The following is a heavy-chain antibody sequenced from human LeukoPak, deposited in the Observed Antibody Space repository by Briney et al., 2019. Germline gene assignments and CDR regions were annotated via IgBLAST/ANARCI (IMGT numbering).Heavy chain of an antibody. J-gene: IGHJ3*02. Sequence: GRSLRLSCAASGFTFDDYAMHWVRQAPGKGLEWVSGISWNSGSIGYADSVKGRFTISRDNAKNSLYLQMNSLRAEDTALYYCAKGQYSSSIKTHDAFDIWGQGTMVTVSS. V-gene: IGHV3-9*01. D-gene: IGHD6-6*01. CDR3: AKGQYSSSIKTHDAFDI. CDR1: GFTFDDYA. CDR2: ISWNSGSI.